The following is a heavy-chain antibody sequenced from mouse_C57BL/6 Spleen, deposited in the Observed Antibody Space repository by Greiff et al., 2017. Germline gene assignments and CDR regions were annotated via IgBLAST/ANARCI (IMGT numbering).Heavy chain of an antibody. V-gene: IGHV1-59*01. CDR3: ARGGIYTRNYFDY. J-gene: IGHJ2*01. Sequence: QVQLQQPGAELVRPGTSVKLSCKASGYTFTSYWMHWVKQRPGQGLEWIGVIDPSDSYTNYNQKFKGKATLTVDTSSSTAYMQLSSLTSGDSAVYYCARGGIYTRNYFDYWGQGTTLTVSS. CDR2: IDPSDSYT. CDR1: GYTFTSYW.